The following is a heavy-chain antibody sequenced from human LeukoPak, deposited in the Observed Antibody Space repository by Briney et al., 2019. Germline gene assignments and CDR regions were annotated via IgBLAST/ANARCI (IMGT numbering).Heavy chain of an antibody. D-gene: IGHD2-15*01. V-gene: IGHV4-59*08. Sequence: SETLSLTCTVSGGSISSYYWSWIRQPPGKGLEWIGYIYYSGSTNYNPSLKSRVTISVDTSTNQFSLKLSSVTAADTAVYYCGNRAGCSGGSCYSYYFDYWGQGTLVTVSS. CDR1: GGSISSYY. CDR3: GNRAGCSGGSCYSYYFDY. CDR2: IYYSGST. J-gene: IGHJ4*02.